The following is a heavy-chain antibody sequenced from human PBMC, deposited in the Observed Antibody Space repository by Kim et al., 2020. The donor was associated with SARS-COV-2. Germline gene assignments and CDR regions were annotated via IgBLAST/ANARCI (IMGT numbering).Heavy chain of an antibody. Sequence: AASVKGRFTISRDHSKTTLYLQMNSLRAEEPAVYYCAKDRGITISPLNDYWGQGTLVTVSS. CDR3: AKDRGITISPLNDY. V-gene: IGHV3-23*01. D-gene: IGHD3-9*01. J-gene: IGHJ4*02.